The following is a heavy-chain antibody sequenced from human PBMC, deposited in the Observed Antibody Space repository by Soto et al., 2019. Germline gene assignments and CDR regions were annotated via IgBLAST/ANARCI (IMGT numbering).Heavy chain of an antibody. CDR1: GFTFTGSW. CDR3: ARGIFGSGTANDY. CDR2: INGDGSGT. Sequence: EVQLVESGGGLVQPGGSLRLSCAASGFTFTGSWMHWVRQAPGKGLVGVSRINGDGSGTSYADFVKGRFIISRDDAKNTLFLQMNGLRAEDTAVYYCARGIFGSGTANDYWGQGTLVTVSS. V-gene: IGHV3-74*01. D-gene: IGHD3-10*01. J-gene: IGHJ4*02.